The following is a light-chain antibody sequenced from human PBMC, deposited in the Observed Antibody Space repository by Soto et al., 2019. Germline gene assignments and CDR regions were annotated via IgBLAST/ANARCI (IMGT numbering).Light chain of an antibody. Sequence: DVQMTQSPSAMSASVGDRVTITCRATQDISRCVAWFQQKPGKAPERLIYETSTLQPGVPSRFSGSGSGTEFPVAISGLQPEDGATYSCLQNLSYPYTCGRGTKLEIK. CDR1: QDISRC. CDR3: LQNLSYPYT. CDR2: ETS. V-gene: IGKV1-17*03. J-gene: IGKJ2*01.